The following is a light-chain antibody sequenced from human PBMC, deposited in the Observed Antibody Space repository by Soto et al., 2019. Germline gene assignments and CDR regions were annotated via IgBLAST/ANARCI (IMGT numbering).Light chain of an antibody. CDR2: DNN. CDR3: GTWDSSMCGYV. CDR1: SSNIWKSY. J-gene: IGLJ1*01. Sequence: QSVLTQPPSVSAAPGQKVTISCFGSSSNIWKSYVSWYQQLPGTAPQLLIYDNNKRPAGIPGRFSGSKSGTSATLGITGFQTGDEADYYCGTWDSSMCGYVFGTGTKVNV. V-gene: IGLV1-51*01.